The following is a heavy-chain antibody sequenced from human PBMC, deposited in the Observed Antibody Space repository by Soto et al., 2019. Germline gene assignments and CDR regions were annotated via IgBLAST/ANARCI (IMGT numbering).Heavy chain of an antibody. CDR1: GFIFNHYG. CDR2: IYNGGSNI. J-gene: IGHJ6*02. D-gene: IGHD2-2*02. Sequence: PVGSLRLSCATSGFIFNHYGMHWVRQAPGKGLEWVAVIYNGGSNIIYADSVKGRFTISRDNSKSTLYLQMNSLRAEDTAIYYCARDALGYCRSASCYIYYGMDVWGQGTTVTVSS. V-gene: IGHV3-33*01. CDR3: ARDALGYCRSASCYIYYGMDV.